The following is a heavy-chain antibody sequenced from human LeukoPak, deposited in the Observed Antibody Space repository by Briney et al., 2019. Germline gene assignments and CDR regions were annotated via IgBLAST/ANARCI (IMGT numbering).Heavy chain of an antibody. V-gene: IGHV3-53*01. D-gene: IGHD6-13*01. CDR1: GFTVSSNY. CDR3: ARGSKDSSSWYDVDYYGMDV. Sequence: PXGSLRLSCAASGFTVSSNYMSWVRQAPGKGLEWVSVIYSGGSTYYADSVKGRFTISRDNSKNTLYLQMNSLRAEDTAVYYCARGSKDSSSWYDVDYYGMDVWGQGTTVTVSS. J-gene: IGHJ6*02. CDR2: IYSGGST.